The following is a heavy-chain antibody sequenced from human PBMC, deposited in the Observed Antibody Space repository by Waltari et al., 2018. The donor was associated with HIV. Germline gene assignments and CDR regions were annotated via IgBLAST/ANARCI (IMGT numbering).Heavy chain of an antibody. CDR2: INHSGRT. CDR1: GGSFSGYY. Sequence: QVQLQQWGAGLLKPSETLSLTCAVYGGSFSGYYWSWIRQPQGKGLEWIGEINHSGRTNSNPSLKSRVTISVDTSKNQFSRKLSSVTAADTAVYYCARGSTYYITMVRGVITRHFDYWGQGTLVTVSS. CDR3: ARGSTYYITMVRGVITRHFDY. D-gene: IGHD3-10*01. J-gene: IGHJ4*02. V-gene: IGHV4-34*01.